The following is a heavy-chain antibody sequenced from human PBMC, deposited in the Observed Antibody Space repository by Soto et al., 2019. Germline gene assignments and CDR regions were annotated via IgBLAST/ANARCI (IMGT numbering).Heavy chain of an antibody. CDR1: GGSISSGDYY. CDR3: ARDPGGVDSRSFDP. V-gene: IGHV4-30-4*01. J-gene: IGHJ5*02. CDR2: IYYSGST. D-gene: IGHD2-21*01. Sequence: PSETLSFTCTVSGGSISSGDYYWSWIRQPPGKGLEWIGYIYYSGSTYYNPSLKSRVTISVDTSKNQFSLKLSSVTAADTAVYYCARDPGGVDSRSFDPWGQGTLVTVSS.